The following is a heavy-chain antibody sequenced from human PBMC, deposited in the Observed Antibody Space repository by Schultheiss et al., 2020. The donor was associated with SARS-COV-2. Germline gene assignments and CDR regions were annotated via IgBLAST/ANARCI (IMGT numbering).Heavy chain of an antibody. CDR1: GFTFSNAW. J-gene: IGHJ6*02. V-gene: IGHV3-30*18. CDR2: ISYDGSNK. Sequence: GESLKISCAASGFTFSNAWMNWVRQAPGKGLEWVAVISYDGSNKYYADSVKGRFTISRDNSKNTLYLQVNSLRAEDTAVYYCAKSSGGMDVWGQGTTVTVSS. CDR3: AKSSGGMDV. D-gene: IGHD6-6*01.